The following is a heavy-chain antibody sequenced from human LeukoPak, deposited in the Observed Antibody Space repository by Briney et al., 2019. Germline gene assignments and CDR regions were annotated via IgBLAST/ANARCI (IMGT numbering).Heavy chain of an antibody. J-gene: IGHJ1*01. CDR1: GGSISNYY. CDR3: ARRGDSSFQD. Sequence: SETLSLTCTVSGGSISNYYWSWIRQPPGKGLEWIWDIYTSGTTYYNPSLKRRLTISPDTSKNQFSLRLNSVTAADTAVYYCARRGDSSFQDWGQGTQVTVSS. V-gene: IGHV4-4*09. CDR2: IYTSGTT. D-gene: IGHD2-21*02.